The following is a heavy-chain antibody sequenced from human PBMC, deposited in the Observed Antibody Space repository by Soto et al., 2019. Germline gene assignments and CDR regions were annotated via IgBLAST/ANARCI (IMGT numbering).Heavy chain of an antibody. D-gene: IGHD6-6*01. CDR2: IDWDDDK. Sequence: SGPTLVNPTQTLTLTCTFSGFSLSSSGMRVSWVRQPPGKALEWLARIDWDDDKFYSTSLKTRLTISKDTSKNQVVLTMTNMDPVDTATYYCARISISSSRPWEADYGMDVWSQGTTVTSP. V-gene: IGHV2-70*04. J-gene: IGHJ6*02. CDR3: ARISISSSRPWEADYGMDV. CDR1: GFSLSSSGMR.